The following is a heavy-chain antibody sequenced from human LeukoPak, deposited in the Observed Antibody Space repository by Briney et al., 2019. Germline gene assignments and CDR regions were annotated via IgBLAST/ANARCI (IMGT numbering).Heavy chain of an antibody. CDR1: GGTFSSYA. CDR3: ASPDDYYDSSGFGMDV. J-gene: IGHJ6*02. D-gene: IGHD3-22*01. V-gene: IGHV1-69*04. CDR2: IIPIPGIA. Sequence: SVKVSCKASGGTFSSYAISWVRQAPGQGLEWMGRIIPIPGIANYAQKFQGRVTITADKSTSTAYMELSSLRSEDTAVYYCASPDDYYDSSGFGMDVWGQGTTVTVSS.